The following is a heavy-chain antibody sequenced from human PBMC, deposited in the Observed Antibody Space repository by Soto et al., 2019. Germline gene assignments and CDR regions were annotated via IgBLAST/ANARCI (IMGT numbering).Heavy chain of an antibody. CDR3: AHIPNYYQYDWFDP. D-gene: IGHD3-16*01. V-gene: IGHV2-5*02. Sequence: QITLKESGPTLVKPTQTLTLTCTFSGFSLTTRGVGVGWIRQPPGKALECLALIYWDDDKRYSPSLQSRLSSXKXTFXHQVVLPMTNVDPVDTATYYCAHIPNYYQYDWFDPWGQGTLVSVSS. CDR1: GFSLTTRGVG. J-gene: IGHJ5*02. CDR2: IYWDDDK.